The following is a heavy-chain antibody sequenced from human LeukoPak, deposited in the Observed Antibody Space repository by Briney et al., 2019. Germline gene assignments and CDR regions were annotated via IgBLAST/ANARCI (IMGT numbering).Heavy chain of an antibody. V-gene: IGHV3-48*04. CDR3: ARMDYGLGQQLVRGGDY. J-gene: IGHJ4*02. CDR1: GFTFSSYA. D-gene: IGHD6-13*01. Sequence: GGSLRLSCAASGFTFSSYAMSWVRQAPGKGLEWVSYISSSSSTIYYADSVKGRFTISRDNAKNSLYLQMNSLRAEDTAVYYCARMDYGLGQQLVRGGDYWGQGTLVTVSS. CDR2: ISSSSSTI.